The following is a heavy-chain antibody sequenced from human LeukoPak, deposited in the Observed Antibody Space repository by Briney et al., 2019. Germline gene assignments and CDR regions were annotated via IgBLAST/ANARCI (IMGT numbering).Heavy chain of an antibody. CDR1: GYTFTGYY. CDR2: ISPSTGGT. D-gene: IGHD2-21*02. Sequence: ASVKVSCKASGYTFTGYYMHWVRQAPGQGLEWMGWISPSTGGTNYAQKFQGRVIMTRDMSTATAYMELRRLSSDDTAVYFCASPQYGDFYFDYWGQGTLVTVAS. J-gene: IGHJ4*02. CDR3: ASPQYGDFYFDY. V-gene: IGHV1-2*02.